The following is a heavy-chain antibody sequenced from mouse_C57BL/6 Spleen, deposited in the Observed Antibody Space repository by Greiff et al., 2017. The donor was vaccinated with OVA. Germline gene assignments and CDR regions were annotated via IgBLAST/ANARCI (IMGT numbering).Heavy chain of an antibody. J-gene: IGHJ4*01. CDR1: GFNIKDYY. CDR2: IDPEDGDT. V-gene: IGHV14-1*01. CDR3: TTDSSGYGGYAMDY. Sequence: VHVKQSGAELVRPGASVKLSCTASGFNIKDYYMHWVKQRPEQGLEWIGRIDPEDGDTEYAPKFQGKATMTADTSSNTAYLQLSSLTSEDTAVYYCTTDSSGYGGYAMDYWGQGTSVTVSS. D-gene: IGHD3-2*02.